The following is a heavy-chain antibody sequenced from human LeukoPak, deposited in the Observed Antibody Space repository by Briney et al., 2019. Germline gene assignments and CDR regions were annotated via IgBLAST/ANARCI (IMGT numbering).Heavy chain of an antibody. J-gene: IGHJ4*02. CDR1: GGSFSGYY. Sequence: SETLSLTCAVYGGSFSGYYWTWIRQPPGKGLEWIGEIHHSGGTNYNPSLTSRVTISVDTSKNQFSLKVSSVTAADTAVNYCARVDGGNLDCWGQGTLVTVSS. CDR3: ARVDGGNLDC. D-gene: IGHD4-23*01. V-gene: IGHV4-34*01. CDR2: IHHSGGT.